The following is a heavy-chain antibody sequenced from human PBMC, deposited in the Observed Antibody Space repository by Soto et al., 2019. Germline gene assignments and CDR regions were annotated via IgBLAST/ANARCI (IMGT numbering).Heavy chain of an antibody. CDR1: GFSFSNSA. D-gene: IGHD3-9*01. Sequence: EVQLLESGGGLVQPGGSLRLSCAVSGFSFSNSAMTWVRQAPGKGLEWVSGLSGSGDITYNTDSVKGRFAISRDTSKNVVYIQMRRLRAEDTAVYYCAKVPQWVLRYHDWFFDYWGQGTLVTVSS. V-gene: IGHV3-23*01. CDR2: LSGSGDIT. CDR3: AKVPQWVLRYHDWFFDY. J-gene: IGHJ4*02.